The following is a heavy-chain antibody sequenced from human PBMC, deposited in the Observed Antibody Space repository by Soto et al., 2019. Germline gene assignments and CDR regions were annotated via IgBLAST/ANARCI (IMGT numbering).Heavy chain of an antibody. D-gene: IGHD3-3*02. V-gene: IGHV3-30*12. CDR1: GFTFSSYG. CDR2: VSHDGRNT. J-gene: IGHJ4*02. Sequence: GGSLRLSCTVSGFTFSSYGFHWVRQAPGKGLEWVAVVSHDGRNTHYADSVKGRFTISRDNAKNTLYLQMNSLRAEDTAVYYCARHLAGNRGYWGQGTLVTVSS. CDR3: ARHLAGNRGY.